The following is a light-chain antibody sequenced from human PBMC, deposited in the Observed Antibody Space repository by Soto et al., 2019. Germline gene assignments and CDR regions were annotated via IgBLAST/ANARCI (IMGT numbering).Light chain of an antibody. CDR2: KAS. Sequence: DIQMTQSPSTLSASVGDRVTITCRASQSISSWLAWYQQKPGKAPKLLIYKASSLESGVPSRFRGSGSGTEFTITISSLQPDDFATYYCQQYNSYSLTFGGGTKVEIK. CDR3: QQYNSYSLT. CDR1: QSISSW. J-gene: IGKJ4*01. V-gene: IGKV1-5*03.